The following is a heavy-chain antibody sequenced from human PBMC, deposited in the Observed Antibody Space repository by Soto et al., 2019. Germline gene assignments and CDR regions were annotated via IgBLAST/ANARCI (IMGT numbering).Heavy chain of an antibody. CDR2: IYSGGST. D-gene: IGHD5-12*01. CDR3: ARTRSGYDPPHFDY. J-gene: IGHJ4*02. Sequence: GGSLRLSCAASGFTVSSNYMSWVRQAPGKGLEWVSVIYSGGSTYYADSVKGRFTISRDNSKNTLYLQMNGLRAEDTAVYYCARTRSGYDPPHFDYWGQGTLVTVSS. V-gene: IGHV3-66*01. CDR1: GFTVSSNY.